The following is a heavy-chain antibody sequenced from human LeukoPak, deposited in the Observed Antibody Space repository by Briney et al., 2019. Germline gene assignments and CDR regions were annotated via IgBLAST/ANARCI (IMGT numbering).Heavy chain of an antibody. D-gene: IGHD6-19*01. Sequence: GGSLRLSCAASGFTFSSYAMHWVRQAPGKGLEWVAVISYDGSNKYYADSVKGRFTISRDNSKNTLYLQMNSLRAEDTAVYYCASFGWLVRRGRVDYWGQGTLVTVSS. CDR1: GFTFSSYA. CDR2: ISYDGSNK. V-gene: IGHV3-30-3*01. CDR3: ASFGWLVRRGRVDY. J-gene: IGHJ4*02.